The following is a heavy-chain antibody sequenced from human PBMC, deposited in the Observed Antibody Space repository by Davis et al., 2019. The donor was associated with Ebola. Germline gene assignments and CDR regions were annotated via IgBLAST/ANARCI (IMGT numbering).Heavy chain of an antibody. CDR1: GGSFNDYF. V-gene: IGHV4-34*01. J-gene: IGHJ5*02. CDR2: ISPSGSA. Sequence: SETLSLTCAVSGGSFNDYFWSWIRQPQGKGLEWIGEISPSGSADYNPYVSSRVTLTVDTSKNQFSLQISAMTAADTAAYYCARTTKTQISESGLEYNYLDPWGQGTLVTVSS. CDR3: ARTTKTQISESGLEYNYLDP. D-gene: IGHD1-1*01.